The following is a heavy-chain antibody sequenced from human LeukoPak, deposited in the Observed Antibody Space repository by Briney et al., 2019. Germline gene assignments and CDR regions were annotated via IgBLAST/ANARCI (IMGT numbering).Heavy chain of an antibody. Sequence: ASVKVSCKASGYTFTDYYMHWVRQAPGQGLEWMGWINPNSGGTNYAQKFQGRVTMTRDTSISTAYMELSRLRSDDTAVYYCARDSSLLLRYFDWGRYYYYMDVWGKGTTVTISS. CDR1: GYTFTDYY. J-gene: IGHJ6*03. V-gene: IGHV1-2*02. CDR3: ARDSSLLLRYFDWGRYYYYMDV. CDR2: INPNSGGT. D-gene: IGHD3-9*01.